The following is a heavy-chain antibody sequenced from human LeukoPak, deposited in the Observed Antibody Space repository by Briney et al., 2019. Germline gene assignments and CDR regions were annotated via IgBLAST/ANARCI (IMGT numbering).Heavy chain of an antibody. CDR2: IYYSGST. J-gene: IGHJ6*03. D-gene: IGHD2-2*01. CDR3: ARGRTGYQLLPTKKNYDYYYMDV. V-gene: IGHV4-59*12. CDR1: GGSISSYY. Sequence: SETLSLTCTVSGGSISSYYWSWVRQPPGKGLEWIGYIYYSGSTNYNPSLKSRVTISVDTSKNQFSLKLSSVPAADTAVYHCARGRTGYQLLPTKKNYDYYYMDVWGKGTTVTVSS.